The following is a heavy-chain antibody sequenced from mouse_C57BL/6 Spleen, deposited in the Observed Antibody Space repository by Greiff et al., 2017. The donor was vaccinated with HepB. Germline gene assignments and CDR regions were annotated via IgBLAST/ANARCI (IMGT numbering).Heavy chain of an antibody. J-gene: IGHJ1*03. V-gene: IGHV2-9-1*01. D-gene: IGHD2-4*01. Sequence: QVQLQQSGPGLVAPSQSLSITCTVSGFSLTSYAISWVRQPPGKGLEWLGVIWTGGGTNYNSALKSRLSISKDNSKSQVFLKMNSLQTDDTARYYCAREDYDYDGWYFDVWGTGTTVTVSS. CDR2: IWTGGGT. CDR3: AREDYDYDGWYFDV. CDR1: GFSLTSYA.